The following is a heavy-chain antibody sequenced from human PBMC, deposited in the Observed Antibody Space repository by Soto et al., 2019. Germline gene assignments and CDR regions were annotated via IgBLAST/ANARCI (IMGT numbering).Heavy chain of an antibody. CDR2: ISYDGSNK. D-gene: IGHD6-13*01. Sequence: GGSLRLSCAASGFTFSSYAMHWVRQAPGKGLEWVAVISYDGSNKYYADSVKGRFTISRDNSKNTLYLQMNSLRAEDTAVYYCARDLRSSSWYLGDYYYGMDVWGQGTTVTVSS. CDR3: ARDLRSSSWYLGDYYYGMDV. V-gene: IGHV3-30-3*01. J-gene: IGHJ6*02. CDR1: GFTFSSYA.